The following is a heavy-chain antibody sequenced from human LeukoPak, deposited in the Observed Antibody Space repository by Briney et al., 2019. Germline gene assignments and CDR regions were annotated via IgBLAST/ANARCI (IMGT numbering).Heavy chain of an antibody. CDR2: MNPNSGNT. CDR3: ARVYYGSGSQYYYYGMDV. CDR1: GYTFTSYD. D-gene: IGHD3-10*01. Sequence: ASVKVSCKASGYTFTSYDINWVRQATGQGREWMGWMNPNSGNTGYAQKFQGRVTMTRNTSISTAYMELSSLRSEDTAVYYCARVYYGSGSQYYYYGMDVWGQGTTVTVSS. J-gene: IGHJ6*02. V-gene: IGHV1-8*01.